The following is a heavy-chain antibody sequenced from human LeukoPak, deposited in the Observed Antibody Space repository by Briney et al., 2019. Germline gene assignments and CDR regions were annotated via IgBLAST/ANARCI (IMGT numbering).Heavy chain of an antibody. J-gene: IGHJ4*02. CDR1: GGSISSYY. D-gene: IGHD1-26*01. Sequence: PSETLSLTCTVSGGSISSYYWSWIRQPPGKGLEWIGEINHSGSTNYNPSLKSRVTISVDTSKNQFSLKLSSVTAADTAVYYCARKTRNRELLYFDYWGQGTLVTVSS. CDR3: ARKTRNRELLYFDY. V-gene: IGHV4-34*01. CDR2: INHSGST.